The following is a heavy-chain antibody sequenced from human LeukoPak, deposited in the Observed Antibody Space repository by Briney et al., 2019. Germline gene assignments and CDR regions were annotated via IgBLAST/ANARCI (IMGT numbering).Heavy chain of an antibody. CDR1: GFTFSGSA. J-gene: IGHJ4*02. CDR3: TGNYYGSGSYADFDY. Sequence: GGSLRLSCAASGFTFSGSALHWVRQASGRGLEWVGRIRSTANGYATAYAASVKGRFTISSDDSKNTAYLQMDSLKTEDTAVYYCTGNYYGSGSYADFDYWGQGTLVTVSS. D-gene: IGHD3-10*01. CDR2: IRSTANGYAT. V-gene: IGHV3-73*01.